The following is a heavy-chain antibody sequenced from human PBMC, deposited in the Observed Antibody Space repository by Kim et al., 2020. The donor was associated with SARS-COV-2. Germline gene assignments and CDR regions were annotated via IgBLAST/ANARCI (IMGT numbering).Heavy chain of an antibody. J-gene: IGHJ4*02. Sequence: KGRVTIPRDNAKNSLYRQMTSLRAEDTAVYYCARDGGDFWSGYYASIDYWGQGTLVTVSS. CDR3: ARDGGDFWSGYYASIDY. D-gene: IGHD3-3*01. V-gene: IGHV3-11*04.